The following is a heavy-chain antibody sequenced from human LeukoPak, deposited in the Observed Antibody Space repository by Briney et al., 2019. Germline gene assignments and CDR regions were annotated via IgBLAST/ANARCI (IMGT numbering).Heavy chain of an antibody. J-gene: IGHJ4*02. CDR3: ASPSARSALGY. CDR1: GYTFTGYY. V-gene: IGHV1-69*13. Sequence: SVKVSCKASGYTFTGYYMHWVRQAPGQGLEWMGGIIPIFGTANYAQKFQGRVTITADESTSTAYMELSSLRSEDTAVYYCASPSARSALGYWGQGTLVTVSS. CDR2: IIPIFGTA.